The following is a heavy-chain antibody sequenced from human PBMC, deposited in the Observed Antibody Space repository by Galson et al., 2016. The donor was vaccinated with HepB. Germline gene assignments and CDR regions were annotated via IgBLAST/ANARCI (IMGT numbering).Heavy chain of an antibody. D-gene: IGHD3-10*01. Sequence: SLRLSCAASGFSFDDYAMHWVRQVPGKGLEWVSGIKWNSDNIGYADSVKGRFTISRDNAKNSLYLEMNSLRPEDTASYYCTKDFRDGESRYGLGSYYQYSMDVWGQGTTVIVSS. J-gene: IGHJ6*02. CDR1: GFSFDDYA. CDR3: TKDFRDGESRYGLGSYYQYSMDV. CDR2: IKWNSDNI. V-gene: IGHV3-9*01.